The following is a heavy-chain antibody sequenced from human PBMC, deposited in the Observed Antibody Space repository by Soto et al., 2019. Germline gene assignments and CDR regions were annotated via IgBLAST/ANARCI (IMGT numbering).Heavy chain of an antibody. Sequence: EVQVLESGGGLVQPGGSLRLSCEGSGFTVSSHAMTWIHQAPGKGPEWVSTVTADGATYYADSVKGRFAMSRDTSENTLYLQMNSLGAEDTAAYYCAPHVSCSGGSCQYDAFAIRGQGTMVTVSS. CDR3: APHVSCSGGSCQYDAFAI. D-gene: IGHD2-15*01. V-gene: IGHV3-23*01. J-gene: IGHJ3*02. CDR2: VTADGAT. CDR1: GFTVSSHA.